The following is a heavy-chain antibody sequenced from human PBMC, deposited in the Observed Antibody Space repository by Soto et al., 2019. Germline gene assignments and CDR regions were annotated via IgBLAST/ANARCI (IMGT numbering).Heavy chain of an antibody. V-gene: IGHV1-18*01. Sequence: QVQLVQSGAAVKKPGASVKVSCKTSGYTFTSYHISWVRQAPGQGLERMGWISAYNTNTNYAQKFQGRVTMTTDTLTSTAYMALRSVRSDDTAVYYCARDTPPTDYWGQGTLVTVSS. CDR2: ISAYNTNT. CDR3: ARDTPPTDY. J-gene: IGHJ4*02. CDR1: GYTFTSYH.